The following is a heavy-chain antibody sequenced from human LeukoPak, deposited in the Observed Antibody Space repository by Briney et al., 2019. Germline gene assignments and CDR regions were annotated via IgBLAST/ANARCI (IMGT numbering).Heavy chain of an antibody. D-gene: IGHD6-13*01. CDR3: ASASSHRIAAGGDY. V-gene: IGHV3-74*01. CDR1: AFTFSTYW. J-gene: IGHJ4*02. Sequence: GGYLRLSCAASAFTFSTYWMHWVRQAPGKGLVWVSRSRNYADSVKGRFTISRDNAKNTLYLQMNSLRAEDTAVYYCASASSHRIAAGGDYWGQGTLVTVSS. CDR2: SR.